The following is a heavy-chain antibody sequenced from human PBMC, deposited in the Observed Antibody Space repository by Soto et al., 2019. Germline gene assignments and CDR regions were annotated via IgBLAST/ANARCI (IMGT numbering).Heavy chain of an antibody. CDR2: IIPIFGTA. Sequence: SVKVSCKASGGTFSSYAISWVRQAPGQGLEWMGGIIPIFGTANYAQKFQGRVTITADTSTSTAYMELRSLRSDDTAVYYCAVGGWLDSEQLAPKSWGQGTLVTVSS. D-gene: IGHD6-6*01. CDR3: AVGGWLDSEQLAPKS. V-gene: IGHV1-69*06. J-gene: IGHJ5*02. CDR1: GGTFSSYA.